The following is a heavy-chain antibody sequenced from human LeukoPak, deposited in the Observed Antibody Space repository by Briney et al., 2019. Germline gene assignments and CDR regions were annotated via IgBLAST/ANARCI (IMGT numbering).Heavy chain of an antibody. CDR1: GGSFSGYY. V-gene: IGHV4-34*01. CDR3: ARGNDYYYDSSGYYLPFDY. J-gene: IGHJ4*02. Sequence: SETLSLICAVYGGSFSGYYWSWIRQPPGKGLEWIGEINHSGSTNYNPSLKSRVTISVDTSKNQFSLKLGSVTAADTAVYYCARGNDYYYDSSGYYLPFDYWGQGTLVTVSS. CDR2: INHSGST. D-gene: IGHD3-22*01.